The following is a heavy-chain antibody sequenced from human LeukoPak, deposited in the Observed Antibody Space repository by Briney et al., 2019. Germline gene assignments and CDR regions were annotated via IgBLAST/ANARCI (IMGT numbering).Heavy chain of an antibody. V-gene: IGHV1-2*02. D-gene: IGHD6-13*01. CDR2: INPNSGGT. J-gene: IGHJ4*02. Sequence: ASVKVSCKASGCTFTGYYMHWVRQAPGQGLEWMGWINPNSGGTNYAQKFQGRVTMTRDTSISTAYMELSRLRSDDTAVYYCAGGYSSSWGTFDYWGQGTLVTVSS. CDR1: GCTFTGYY. CDR3: AGGYSSSWGTFDY.